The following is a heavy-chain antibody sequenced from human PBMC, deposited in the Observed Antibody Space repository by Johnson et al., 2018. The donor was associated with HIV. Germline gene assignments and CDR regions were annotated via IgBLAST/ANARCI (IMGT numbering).Heavy chain of an antibody. D-gene: IGHD3-10*01. CDR1: GFTFSSYG. Sequence: QVQLVESGGGVVQPGGSLRLSCAASGFTFSSYGMHWVRQAPGKGLEWVAFIRYDGSSKYYADSVTGRFTISRDNSKNTLNLQMNSLRPEDTAVYYCAKGMGLSIGELSDAFHFWGLGTVVTVSS. CDR2: IRYDGSSK. V-gene: IGHV3-30*02. J-gene: IGHJ3*01. CDR3: AKGMGLSIGELSDAFHF.